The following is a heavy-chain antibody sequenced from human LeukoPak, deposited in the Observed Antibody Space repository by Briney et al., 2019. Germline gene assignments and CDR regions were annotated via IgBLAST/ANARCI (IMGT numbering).Heavy chain of an antibody. D-gene: IGHD3-3*01. V-gene: IGHV1-69*13. J-gene: IGHJ5*02. CDR1: GGTFSSYA. CDR3: ARRPKYYDFGWFDP. Sequence: GASVKVSCKASGGTFSSYAISWVRQAPGQGLEWMGGIIPIFGTANYAQKFQGRVTITAHESTSTAYMELSRLRSDDTAVYYCARRPKYYDFGWFDPWGQGTLVTVSS. CDR2: IIPIFGTA.